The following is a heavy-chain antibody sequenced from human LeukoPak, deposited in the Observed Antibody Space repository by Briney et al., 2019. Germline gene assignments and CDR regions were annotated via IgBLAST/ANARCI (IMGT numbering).Heavy chain of an antibody. J-gene: IGHJ4*02. CDR2: IYHDGST. Sequence: PSETLSLTCAVSGGSISSNNWWIWVRQSPEKGLEWIGEIYHDGSTNYNPSLKSRVTISMDKSKNQFSLKLSSVTAADTAVYYCARVRSSSYLFDYWGQGTLVSVSS. V-gene: IGHV4-4*02. CDR3: ARVRSSSYLFDY. D-gene: IGHD6-6*01. CDR1: GGSISSNNW.